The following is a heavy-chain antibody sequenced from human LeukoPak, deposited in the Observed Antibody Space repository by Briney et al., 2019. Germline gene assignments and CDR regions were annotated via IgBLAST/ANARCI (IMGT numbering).Heavy chain of an antibody. V-gene: IGHV3-21*01. CDR1: GFTFSSYS. CDR2: ISSSSSYI. CDR3: ARVPSSGWFPLDY. Sequence: RGSLRLSCAASGFTFSSYSLNWVRQAPGKGLHWVSSISSSSSYIYYADSVKGRFTISRDNAKNSLYLQMNSLRAEDTAVYYCARVPSSGWFPLDYWGQGTLVTVSS. D-gene: IGHD6-19*01. J-gene: IGHJ4*02.